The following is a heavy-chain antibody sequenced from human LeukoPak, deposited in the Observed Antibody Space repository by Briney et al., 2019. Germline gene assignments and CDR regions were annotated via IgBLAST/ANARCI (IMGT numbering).Heavy chain of an antibody. Sequence: ASVNVSCKASVYTFINYYMHWVRQAPGQGLEWMVIINPSGGSTSYEQKFQGRVTMTRDTSTSTVYMEMSSLTSEDTAVYYCARGTYYYDSSGSGAFDIWGQGTMVTVSS. CDR1: VYTFINYY. D-gene: IGHD3-22*01. J-gene: IGHJ3*02. V-gene: IGHV1-46*01. CDR2: INPSGGST. CDR3: ARGTYYYDSSGSGAFDI.